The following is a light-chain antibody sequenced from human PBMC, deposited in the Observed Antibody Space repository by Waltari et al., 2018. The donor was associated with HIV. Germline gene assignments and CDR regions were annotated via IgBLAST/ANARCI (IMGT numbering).Light chain of an antibody. CDR2: EVN. V-gene: IGLV2-23*02. CDR3: CSFEGNSNV. CDR1: GSNLGTSNL. Sequence: QSVLTQPASVSGSPGQSITISCTGTGSNLGTSNLVSWYQQYPGKAPKLLIYEVNKRPSGVSNRFSGSKSGNTASLTISGLQAEDEADYYCCSFEGNSNVFGGGSQLTVL. J-gene: IGLJ7*01.